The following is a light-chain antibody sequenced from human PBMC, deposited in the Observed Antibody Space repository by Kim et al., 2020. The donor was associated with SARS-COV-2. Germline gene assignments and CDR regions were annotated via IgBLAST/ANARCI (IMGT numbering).Light chain of an antibody. J-gene: IGLJ2*01. CDR1: SSDVGGYNY. V-gene: IGLV2-11*01. CDR2: AVS. CDR3: CSYAGGNTV. Sequence: QSALTQPRSVSGSPGQSVAISCTGTSSDVGGYNYVSWYQHYPGQAPKLMIYAVSKRPSGVPDRFSGSKSGNTASLTISGLQAEDEADYYCCSYAGGNTVFGGGTQLTVL.